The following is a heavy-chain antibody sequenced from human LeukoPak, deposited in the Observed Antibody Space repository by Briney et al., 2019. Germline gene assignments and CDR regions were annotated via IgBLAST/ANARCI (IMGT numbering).Heavy chain of an antibody. CDR3: AKDSYYGSGSYYNKYYYYGMDV. J-gene: IGHJ6*02. D-gene: IGHD3-10*01. Sequence: PGGSLRLSCAASGFTFSSYGMHCVRQAPGKGLEWVAVISYDGSNEYYADSVKGRFTISRDNSKNTLYLQMNSLRAEDTAVYYCAKDSYYGSGSYYNKYYYYGMDVWGQGTTVTVSS. CDR2: ISYDGSNE. CDR1: GFTFSSYG. V-gene: IGHV3-30*18.